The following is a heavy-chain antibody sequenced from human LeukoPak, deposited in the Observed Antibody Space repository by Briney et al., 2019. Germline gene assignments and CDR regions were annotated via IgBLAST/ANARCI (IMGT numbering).Heavy chain of an antibody. J-gene: IGHJ4*02. V-gene: IGHV3-21*01. CDR3: ATAAAGTRAHDY. Sequence: GGSLRLSCAASGFSFSSYSMNWVRQAPGKGLEWVSSISSSSSYIYYADSVKGRFTISRDNAKNSLYLQMNSLRAEDTAGYYCATAAAGTRAHDYWGQGTLVTVSS. D-gene: IGHD6-13*01. CDR2: ISSSSSYI. CDR1: GFSFSSYS.